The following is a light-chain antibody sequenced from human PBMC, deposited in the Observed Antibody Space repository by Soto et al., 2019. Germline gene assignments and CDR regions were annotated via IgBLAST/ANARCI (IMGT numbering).Light chain of an antibody. V-gene: IGLV2-14*03. CDR2: DVS. CDR3: ASYTGTDTPGV. CDR1: ASDIGYYNF. J-gene: IGLJ3*02. Sequence: QPVLTQPASVSGSLGQSITISCTGAASDIGYYNFVSWYQQHPATAPKLIIYDVSPRPPGISFRFSGSKSGNTASLTISGLRAEDEAVYYCASYTGTDTPGVFGGGTKLTVL.